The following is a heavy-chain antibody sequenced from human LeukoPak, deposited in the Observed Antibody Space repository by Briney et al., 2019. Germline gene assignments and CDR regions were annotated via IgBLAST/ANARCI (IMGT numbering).Heavy chain of an antibody. CDR2: INQDGSEK. CDR1: GFTFSDYY. Sequence: GGSLRLSCAASGFTFSDYYMSWIRQAPGKGLEWVANINQDGSEKYNVDSVKGRFSISRDNAKNSLYLQMNSLRAEDTAVYYCARGRGYSYHDYWGQGTLVTVSS. J-gene: IGHJ4*02. CDR3: ARGRGYSYHDY. V-gene: IGHV3-7*01. D-gene: IGHD5-18*01.